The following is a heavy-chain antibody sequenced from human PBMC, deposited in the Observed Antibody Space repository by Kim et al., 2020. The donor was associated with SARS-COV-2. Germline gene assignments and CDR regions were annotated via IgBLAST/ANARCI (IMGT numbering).Heavy chain of an antibody. Sequence: SETLSLTCAVSGGSISSSNWWSWVRQPPGKGLEWIGEIYHSGSTNYNPSLKSRVTISVDKSKNQFSLKLSSVTAADTAVYYCARGQIGAADGTLITYYYYYYMDVWGKGTTVTVSS. CDR3: ARGQIGAADGTLITYYYYYYMDV. V-gene: IGHV4-4*02. CDR1: GGSISSSNW. J-gene: IGHJ6*03. D-gene: IGHD6-13*01. CDR2: IYHSGST.